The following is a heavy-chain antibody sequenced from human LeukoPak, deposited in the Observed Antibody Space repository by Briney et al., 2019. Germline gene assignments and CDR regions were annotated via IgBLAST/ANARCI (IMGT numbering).Heavy chain of an antibody. CDR3: ASSGYNYGFDY. Sequence: GGSLRLSCADSGFTFSSYEMNWVRQAPGKGLEWVSYISTGGSTIYYADSVKGRFTISRDNAKNSLYLQMNSLRAEDTAIYYCASSGYNYGFDYWGQGTLVTVSS. CDR2: ISTGGSTI. CDR1: GFTFSSYE. J-gene: IGHJ4*02. V-gene: IGHV3-48*03. D-gene: IGHD5-24*01.